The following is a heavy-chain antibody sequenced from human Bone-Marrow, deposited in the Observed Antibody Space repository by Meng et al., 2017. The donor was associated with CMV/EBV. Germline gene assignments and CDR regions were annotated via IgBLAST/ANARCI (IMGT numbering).Heavy chain of an antibody. D-gene: IGHD6-13*01. CDR2: INHSGST. CDR1: GGSFSGYY. V-gene: IGHV4-34*01. Sequence: VYGGSFSGYYWSWIHQPPGKGLEWIGEINHSGSTNYNPSLKSRVTISVDTSKNQFSLKLSSVTAADTAVYYCARGFYSSSWHYWFDPWGQGTLVTVSS. CDR3: ARGFYSSSWHYWFDP. J-gene: IGHJ5*02.